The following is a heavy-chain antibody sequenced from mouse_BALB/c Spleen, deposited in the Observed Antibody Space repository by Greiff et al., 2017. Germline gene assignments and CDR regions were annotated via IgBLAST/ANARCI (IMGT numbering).Heavy chain of an antibody. V-gene: IGHV2-6-4*01. CDR1: GFSLSRYS. Sequence: VKLVESGPGLVAPSQSLSITCTVSGFSLSRYSVHWVRQPPGKGLEWLGMIWGGGSTDYNSALKSRLSISKDNSKSQVFLKMNSLQTDDTAMYYCARTYGYDRGYAMDYWGQGTSVTVSS. CDR2: IWGGGST. CDR3: ARTYGYDRGYAMDY. D-gene: IGHD2-2*01. J-gene: IGHJ4*01.